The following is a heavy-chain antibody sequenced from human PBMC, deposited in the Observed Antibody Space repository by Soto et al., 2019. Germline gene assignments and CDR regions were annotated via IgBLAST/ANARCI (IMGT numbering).Heavy chain of an antibody. J-gene: IGHJ4*02. CDR2: ISHSGRT. CDR3: ARDSDYCTGGSCYGNFDF. CDR1: GGSISSGTYY. Sequence: QVQLQESGPGLVKPSQTLSLTCTVSGGSISSGTYYWTWVRQRPGEGLEWIGFISHSGRTYYNPSPKSRAAISVDTSENQFSLRLSSVTAADTAVYFCARDSDYCTGGSCYGNFDFWGQGTPVTVSS. D-gene: IGHD2-15*01. V-gene: IGHV4-31*03.